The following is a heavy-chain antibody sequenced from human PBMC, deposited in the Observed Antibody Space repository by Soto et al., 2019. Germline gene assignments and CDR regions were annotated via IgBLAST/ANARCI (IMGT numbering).Heavy chain of an antibody. CDR2: LIHGGST. V-gene: IGHV4-34*12. J-gene: IGHJ3*02. CDR3: ARSPLGYDYVRQTWREVGDSFDI. Sequence: SETLSLTCAIYGASLGGFHWTWLRQAPGKGLEWIGELIHGGSTNYNPSLKGRVSFSLDTSKNQFSLHLMSVTAADTAVYYCARSPLGYDYVRQTWREVGDSFDIWGRGTLVT. CDR1: GASLGGFH. D-gene: IGHD3-16*01.